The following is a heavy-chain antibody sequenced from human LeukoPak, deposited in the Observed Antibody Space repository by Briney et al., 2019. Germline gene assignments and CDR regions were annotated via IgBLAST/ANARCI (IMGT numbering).Heavy chain of an antibody. V-gene: IGHV3-21*04. CDR3: ARDRMGAILYFDS. CDR2: IGASNTYI. Sequence: GGTLRLSCAASGFTFSSYSMTWVRQAPGKGLEWVSSIGASNTYIYYADSVKGRLTISRDNSKNTLYLQVNSLRAEDTAVYYCARDRMGAILYFDSWGQGTLVSVSS. J-gene: IGHJ4*02. CDR1: GFTFSSYS. D-gene: IGHD1-26*01.